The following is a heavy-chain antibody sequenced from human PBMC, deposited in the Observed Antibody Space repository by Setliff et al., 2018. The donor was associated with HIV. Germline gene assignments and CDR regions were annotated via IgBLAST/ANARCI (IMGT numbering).Heavy chain of an antibody. J-gene: IGHJ4*02. CDR1: GFTVSDNY. V-gene: IGHV3-53*01. CDR2: IYRDGAT. Sequence: PGGSLRLSCAASGFTVSDNYMSWVRQTPGKGLDWVSVIYRDGATYYADSVKGRFTISRDNSKNTVYLQMSTLRAEDTAIYSCATLARFAPDYWSQGTQVTVS. CDR3: ATLARFAPDY.